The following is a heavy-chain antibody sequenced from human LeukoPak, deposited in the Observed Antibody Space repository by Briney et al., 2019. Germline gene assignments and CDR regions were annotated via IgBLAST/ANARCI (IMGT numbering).Heavy chain of an antibody. Sequence: SETLSLTCAVYGGSFSAYSWTWIRQPPEKGLEWLGEINHSGSPNYNPSLKSRVTISVDTSKNQFSLKLSSVTAADTAVYYCARDRSQLVSANFDYWGQGTLVTVSS. J-gene: IGHJ4*02. V-gene: IGHV4-34*01. D-gene: IGHD6-6*01. CDR2: INHSGSP. CDR1: GGSFSAYS. CDR3: ARDRSQLVSANFDY.